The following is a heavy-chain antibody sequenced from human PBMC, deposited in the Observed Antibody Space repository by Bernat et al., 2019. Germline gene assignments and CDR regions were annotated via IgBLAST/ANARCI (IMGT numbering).Heavy chain of an antibody. J-gene: IGHJ4*02. D-gene: IGHD2-21*02. V-gene: IGHV3-74*01. CDR3: VRDPNRRLDY. CDR2: INIDGTTT. Sequence: EMQLAESGGGLVQPGGSLRLSCAASGFTFRDYWMDWVRQAPGKGPVWVSRINIDGTTTNYADSVKGRFTMSRDNAKNTVYLQMNSLRAEDTAVYYCVRDPNRRLDYWGQGTQVTVSP. CDR1: GFTFRDYW.